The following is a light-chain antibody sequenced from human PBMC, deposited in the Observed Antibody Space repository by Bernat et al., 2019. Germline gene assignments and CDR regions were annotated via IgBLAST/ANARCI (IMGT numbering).Light chain of an antibody. CDR3: QQSHSSPWT. Sequence: DIQMTQSPSSLSASVGDRVTITCRASQSISSYLNWYQQKPGKAPKVLIYAASSLDSGVPSRFSGSGSGTDFTLTISSLQPEDFATYYCQQSHSSPWTFGQGTKVEIK. J-gene: IGKJ1*01. CDR2: AAS. CDR1: QSISSY. V-gene: IGKV1-39*01.